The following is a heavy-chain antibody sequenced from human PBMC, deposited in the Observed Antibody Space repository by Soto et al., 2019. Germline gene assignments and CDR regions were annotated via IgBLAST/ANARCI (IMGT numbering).Heavy chain of an antibody. Sequence: SETLSLTCAVSGGSISSGGYSWSWIRQPPGKGLEWIGYMYYSGYTYYSPSLKSRVTISVDTSKNQFSLKLSSVTAADTAVYYCARRERAAGTDWWFDPWGQGTLVTVSS. J-gene: IGHJ5*02. D-gene: IGHD6-13*01. V-gene: IGHV4-30-2*03. CDR2: MYYSGYT. CDR1: GGSISSGGYS. CDR3: ARRERAAGTDWWFDP.